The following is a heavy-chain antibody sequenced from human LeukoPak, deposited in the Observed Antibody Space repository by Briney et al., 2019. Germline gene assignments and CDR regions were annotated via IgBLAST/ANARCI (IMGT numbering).Heavy chain of an antibody. CDR1: GGSISRDY. Sequence: PSETLSLTCTVSGGSISRDYWSWIRQPPGKGLEWIGYIYYSGSTYYNPSLKSRVTISVDTSKNQFSLKLSSVTAADTAVYYCARRNDSSGYYEYYFDYWGQGTLVTVSS. J-gene: IGHJ4*02. CDR2: IYYSGST. CDR3: ARRNDSSGYYEYYFDY. V-gene: IGHV4-59*08. D-gene: IGHD3-22*01.